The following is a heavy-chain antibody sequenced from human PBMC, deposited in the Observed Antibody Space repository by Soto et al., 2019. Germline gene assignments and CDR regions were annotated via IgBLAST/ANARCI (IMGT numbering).Heavy chain of an antibody. CDR3: AKVSSGGSPVI. CDR2: ISGNGGST. D-gene: IGHD1-26*01. CDR1: GFTFSSYA. V-gene: IGHV3-23*01. Sequence: GALRLSCAASGFTFSSYAMSWVRQAPGKGLEWVSAISGNGGSTYYADSVKGRFTISRDNSKNTLYLQMNSLRAEDTAVYYCAKVSSGGSPVIWGQGTLVTVSS. J-gene: IGHJ4*02.